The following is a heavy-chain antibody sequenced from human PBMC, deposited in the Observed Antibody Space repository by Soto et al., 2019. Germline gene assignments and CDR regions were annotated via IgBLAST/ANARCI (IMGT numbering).Heavy chain of an antibody. CDR2: VNREGTST. Sequence: GGSLRLSCAASGFTFNNFWMHWVRQVPGRGPEWVSRVNREGTSTTYADSVKGRFTISRDNAKNMLFLQMSSLRVEDAAVYYCARVGGGSRNYESWGRGTQVTVSS. CDR1: GFTFNNFW. J-gene: IGHJ5*02. D-gene: IGHD3-10*01. CDR3: ARVGGGSRNYES. V-gene: IGHV3-74*03.